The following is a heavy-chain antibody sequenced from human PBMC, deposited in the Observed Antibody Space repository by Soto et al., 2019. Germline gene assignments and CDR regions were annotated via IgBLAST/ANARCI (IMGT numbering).Heavy chain of an antibody. J-gene: IGHJ4*02. CDR1: GYTFTSYG. CDR2: INPYNGNT. V-gene: IGHV1-18*03. D-gene: IGHD3-16*01. CDR3: ARDCFGIDY. Sequence: QVQLVQSGAEVKKPGASVKVSCKASGYTFTSYGISWVRQGPGQGLEWMGWINPYNGNTNYAQKLQGRVTMTTDTSSNTAYRELRRLRSDDIAVNYCARDCFGIDYRGKGTLVSVSS.